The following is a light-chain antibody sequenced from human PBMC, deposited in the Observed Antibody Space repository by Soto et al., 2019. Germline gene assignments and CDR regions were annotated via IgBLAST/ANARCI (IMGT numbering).Light chain of an antibody. CDR1: QSIGNW. CDR3: QQYNTYSN. CDR2: KAS. V-gene: IGKV1-5*03. Sequence: DIQIAQSPSILSASVGDRVTITCRASQSIGNWLAWYQQRPGKAPKLLIHKASTLGSGVPPRFSGSGSGTEFTLTINSRQPDDLATYYCQQYNTYSNFGQGTKLAIK. J-gene: IGKJ2*01.